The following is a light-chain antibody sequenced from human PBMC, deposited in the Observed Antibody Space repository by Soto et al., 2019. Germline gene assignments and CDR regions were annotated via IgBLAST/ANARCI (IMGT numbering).Light chain of an antibody. J-gene: IGKJ5*01. CDR2: DAS. CDR1: QSVSSY. V-gene: IGKV3-11*01. CDR3: QQRSNWPPT. Sequence: EIVVTQSPATLSLSPGERATLACRASQSVSSYLAWYQQKPGQAPRLLIYDASNRATGIPARFSGSGSGIDFTLTISSLEPKDFAVYYCQQRSNWPPTFGQGTRLEIK.